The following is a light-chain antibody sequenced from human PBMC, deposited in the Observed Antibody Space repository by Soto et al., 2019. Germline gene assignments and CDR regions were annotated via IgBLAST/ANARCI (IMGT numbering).Light chain of an antibody. J-gene: IGKJ2*01. Sequence: ETVLTQSPGTLSLSPGERATLSCRASQTVSSNYLAWYQQKPGQAPRLLIYGASSRAPGIPDRFGGSGSGTDFTLTITRLEPEDFAVYYCQQYGSSPRTFGQGTKLEI. CDR2: GAS. CDR1: QTVSSNY. CDR3: QQYGSSPRT. V-gene: IGKV3-20*01.